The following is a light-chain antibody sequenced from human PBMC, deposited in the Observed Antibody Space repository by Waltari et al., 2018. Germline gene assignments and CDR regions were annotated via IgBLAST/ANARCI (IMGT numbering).Light chain of an antibody. Sequence: QSALTQPPSASGSPGQSVTISCTGTSSYVGGYNYVSWYQQHPGKAPKLMIYEVSKRPSGVPDRFSGSKSGNTASLTVSGLQAEDGADYYCSSYAGSNNLVFGGGTKLTVL. J-gene: IGLJ2*01. CDR3: SSYAGSNNLV. V-gene: IGLV2-8*01. CDR1: SSYVGGYNY. CDR2: EVS.